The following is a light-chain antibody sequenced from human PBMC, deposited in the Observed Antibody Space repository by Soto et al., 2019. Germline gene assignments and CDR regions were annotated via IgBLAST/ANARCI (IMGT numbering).Light chain of an antibody. CDR3: QQRSNWLIT. CDR1: QSVSSY. J-gene: IGKJ5*01. CDR2: DAS. Sequence: EIVLTQSPATLSLSPGERATLSCRASQSVSSYLAWYQQKPGQAPRLLIYDASNRATGIPARFSGSVSGTDFTLTISSLEPEDFAVYYCQQRSNWLITFGQGKRLEIK. V-gene: IGKV3-11*01.